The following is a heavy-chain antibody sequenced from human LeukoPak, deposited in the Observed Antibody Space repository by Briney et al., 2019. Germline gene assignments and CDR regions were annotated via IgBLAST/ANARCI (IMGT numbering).Heavy chain of an antibody. J-gene: IGHJ3*02. CDR2: ISWNSGSI. D-gene: IGHD6-19*01. V-gene: IGHV3-9*01. Sequence: PGGSLRLSCAASGFTFDDYAMHWVRQAPGKGLEWVSGISWNSGSIGYADSVKGRFTISRDNAKNSLYLQMNSLRAEDTALYYCAKASSIAVAEGAFEIWGQGTMVTVSS. CDR1: GFTFDDYA. CDR3: AKASSIAVAEGAFEI.